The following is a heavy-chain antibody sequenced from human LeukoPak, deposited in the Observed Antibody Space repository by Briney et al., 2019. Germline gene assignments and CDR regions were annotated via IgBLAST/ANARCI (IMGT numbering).Heavy chain of an antibody. J-gene: IGHJ4*02. D-gene: IGHD6-6*01. CDR1: GFTFSSFN. V-gene: IGHV3-21*01. CDR2: IGSSSTYE. Sequence: GGSLRLSCAASGFTFSSFNMNWVRQAPGKGLEWVSSIGSSSTYEYYADSVKGRFTISRDNAKNSLYLQMNSLRAEDTAVYYCARDWDSSSPYFDYWGQGTLVTVSS. CDR3: ARDWDSSSPYFDY.